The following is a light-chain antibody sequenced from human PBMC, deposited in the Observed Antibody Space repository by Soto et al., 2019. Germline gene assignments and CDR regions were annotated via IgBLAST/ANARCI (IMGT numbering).Light chain of an antibody. CDR3: QQYGSSWGT. V-gene: IGKV3-20*01. CDR2: GAS. Sequence: EIVLTQSPGTLSLSPGERATLSCRASQSVSSSYLAWYQQKPGQPPRLLIYGASSRATGIPDRFSGSGSGTDFTLTISRLEPEDFAVYYCQQYGSSWGTFGQGTKVEIK. CDR1: QSVSSSY. J-gene: IGKJ1*01.